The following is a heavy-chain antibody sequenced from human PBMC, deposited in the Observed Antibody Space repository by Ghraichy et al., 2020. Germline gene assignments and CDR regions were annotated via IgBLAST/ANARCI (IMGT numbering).Heavy chain of an antibody. CDR3: ATVADSSSWSLR. CDR2: FDPEDGET. CDR1: GYTLTELS. D-gene: IGHD6-13*01. V-gene: IGHV1-24*01. Sequence: ASVKVSCKVSGYTLTELSMHWVRQAPGKGLDWMGGFDPEDGETIYAQKFQGRVTMTEDTSTDTAYMELSSLRSEDTAVYYCATVADSSSWSLRWGQGTLVTVSS. J-gene: IGHJ4*02.